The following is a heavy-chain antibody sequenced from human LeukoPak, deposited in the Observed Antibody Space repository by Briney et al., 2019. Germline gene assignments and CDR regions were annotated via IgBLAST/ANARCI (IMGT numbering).Heavy chain of an antibody. CDR3: AKDVDYYGSGSYFDY. J-gene: IGHJ4*02. Sequence: GGSLRLSCVASGFRFSTYWMSWVRQAPGKGLEWVSAISGSGGSTYYADSVKGRFTISRDNSKNTLYLQMNSLRAEDTAVYYCAKDVDYYGSGSYFDYWGQGTLVTVSS. CDR1: GFRFSTYW. CDR2: ISGSGGST. V-gene: IGHV3-23*01. D-gene: IGHD3-10*01.